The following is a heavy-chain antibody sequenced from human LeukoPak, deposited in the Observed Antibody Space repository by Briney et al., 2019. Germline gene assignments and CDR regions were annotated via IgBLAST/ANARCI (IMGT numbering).Heavy chain of an antibody. CDR2: ISAYNGNT. CDR1: VYTLTRYD. CDR3: ARVYSSSWTPADYFDY. J-gene: IGHJ4*02. V-gene: IGHV1-18*01. D-gene: IGHD6-13*01. Sequence: ASVKVSRKASVYTLTRYDISWVRQAPAQGLEGMGCISAYNGNTNYAQKRQGRVTMTTDTSTSTAYMELRSLRSDDTDVYYCARVYSSSWTPADYFDYWGQGTLVTVSS.